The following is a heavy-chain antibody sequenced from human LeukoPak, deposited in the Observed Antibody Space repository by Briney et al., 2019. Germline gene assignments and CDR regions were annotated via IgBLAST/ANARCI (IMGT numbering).Heavy chain of an antibody. J-gene: IGHJ4*02. CDR3: ARDTGYHTFDY. V-gene: IGHV3-7*05. Sequence: GSLRLSCATSGFTFSRYWMTWVRQAPGKGLEWVASIKEDGSEKYHVDSVKGRFTVSRDNAKNSLYLQVNSLRVEDTAVYYCARDTGYHTFDYWGQGTLVTVSS. CDR1: GFTFSRYW. CDR2: IKEDGSEK. D-gene: IGHD5-12*01.